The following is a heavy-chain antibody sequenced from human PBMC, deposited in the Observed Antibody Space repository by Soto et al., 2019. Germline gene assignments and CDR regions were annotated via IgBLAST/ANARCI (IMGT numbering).Heavy chain of an antibody. CDR1: GYTLNTYY. V-gene: IGHV1-46*02. Sequence: QVQLVQSGAEVKKPGASVKVSCKPSGYTLNTYYLQWVRQAPGQGLEWMGIIHPSGGGSTYAQKXXXXXXXXXXXXXXXXXXXXXXXXXXXXXXXXXXXXXXXXXXXXXFDYWGQGTLVTVSS. CDR2: IHPSGGGS. J-gene: IGHJ4*02. CDR3: XXXXXXXXXXXXFDY.